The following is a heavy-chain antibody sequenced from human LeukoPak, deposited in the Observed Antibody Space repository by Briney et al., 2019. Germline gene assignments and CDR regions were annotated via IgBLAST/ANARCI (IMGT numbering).Heavy chain of an antibody. CDR1: GFTFSSYT. Sequence: PGGSLRLSCAASGFTFSSYTMTWVRQAPGKGLEWVSSISSGSGYIYYADSVKGRFTISRDNAKNSLYLQMNSLRAEDTAVYYCASLKYSYGQPDPWGQGTLVTVSS. D-gene: IGHD5-18*01. CDR3: ASLKYSYGQPDP. V-gene: IGHV3-21*01. J-gene: IGHJ5*02. CDR2: ISSGSGYI.